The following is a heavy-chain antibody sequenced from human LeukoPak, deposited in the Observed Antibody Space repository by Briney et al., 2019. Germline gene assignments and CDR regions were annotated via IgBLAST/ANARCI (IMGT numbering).Heavy chain of an antibody. Sequence: PGGSLRLSCEASGFTFSSYAIRWVRQAPGTGLEWVSSIPGSGGATYYADSVRGRFSISRDGSKNTVYLQMNSLRDEDTAVYYCARARPWDSSRSYYFGMDVWGHGTTATVSS. CDR3: ARARPWDSSRSYYFGMDV. CDR2: IPGSGGAT. J-gene: IGHJ6*02. V-gene: IGHV3-23*01. CDR1: GFTFSSYA. D-gene: IGHD3-22*01.